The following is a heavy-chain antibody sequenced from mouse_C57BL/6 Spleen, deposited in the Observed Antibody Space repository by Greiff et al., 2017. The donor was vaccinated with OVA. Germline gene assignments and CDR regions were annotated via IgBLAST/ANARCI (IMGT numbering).Heavy chain of an antibody. CDR1: GFTFTDYY. CDR2: VYHYNGGP. CDR3: ARKDYGSSYGYFDV. D-gene: IGHD1-1*01. V-gene: IGHV1-36*01. J-gene: IGHJ1*03. Sequence: EVQLQQSGPVLVKPGPSVKISCKASGFTFTDYYMHWVKQSHGKSLEWIGLVYHYNGGPRSNQKFKGKATLTVDTSSSTATMELNSLTSEDSAVYYCARKDYGSSYGYFDVWGTGTTVTVSS.